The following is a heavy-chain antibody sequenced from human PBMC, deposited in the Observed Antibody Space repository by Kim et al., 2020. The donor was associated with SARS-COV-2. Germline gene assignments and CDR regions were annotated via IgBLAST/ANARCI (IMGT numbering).Heavy chain of an antibody. D-gene: IGHD3-22*01. CDR1: GGSISSYY. J-gene: IGHJ4*02. CDR2: IYYSGST. CDR3: ARGTRPMYYYDSSGYYPFDY. V-gene: IGHV4-59*13. Sequence: SETLSLTCTVSGGSISSYYWSWIRQPPGKGLEWIGYIYYSGSTNYNPSLKSRVTISVDTSKNQFSLKLGSVTAADTAVYYCARGTRPMYYYDSSGYYPFDYWGQGTLVTVSS.